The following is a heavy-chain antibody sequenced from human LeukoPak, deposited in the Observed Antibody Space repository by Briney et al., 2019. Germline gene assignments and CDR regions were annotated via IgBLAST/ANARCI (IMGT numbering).Heavy chain of an antibody. CDR2: INPSTGGT. J-gene: IGHJ3*02. V-gene: IGHV1-2*06. CDR1: GYTFINYY. CDR3: ARLLFDAFDI. Sequence: WASVKVSCKTSGYTFINYYIHWIRQAPGQGLEWMGRINPSTGGTDFAQKFQGRVTMTRDTSISTAYMELSRLRSDDTAVYYCARLLFDAFDIWGQGTMVTVSS.